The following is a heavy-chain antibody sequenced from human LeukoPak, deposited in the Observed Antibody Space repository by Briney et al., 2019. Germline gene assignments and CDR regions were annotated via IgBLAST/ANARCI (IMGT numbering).Heavy chain of an antibody. CDR3: ARRHYDVLTDHFDF. V-gene: IGHV4-39*01. D-gene: IGHD3-9*01. Sequence: SETLSLTCTVSGGSISSSSYYWGWIRQPPGKELEWIGNIYYGGSTYYNPFLKSRVTMSVDTSKNQFSLKLNSVTAADTAVYFCARRHYDVLTDHFDFWGQGTLVTVSS. CDR2: IYYGGST. CDR1: GGSISSSSYY. J-gene: IGHJ4*02.